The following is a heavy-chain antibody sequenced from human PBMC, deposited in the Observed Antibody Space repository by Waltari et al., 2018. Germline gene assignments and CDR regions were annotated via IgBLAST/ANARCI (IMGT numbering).Heavy chain of an antibody. CDR1: GGSISSSSYY. D-gene: IGHD1-7*01. J-gene: IGHJ4*02. Sequence: QLQLQESGPGLVKPSETLSLTCTVSGGSISSSSYYWGWVRQPPGKGLEWIGSIYYSGSTYYNPSLKSRVTISVDTSKNQFSLKLSSVTAADTAVYYCARVLTGTTFGYFDYWGQGTLVTVSS. CDR2: IYYSGST. CDR3: ARVLTGTTFGYFDY. V-gene: IGHV4-39*07.